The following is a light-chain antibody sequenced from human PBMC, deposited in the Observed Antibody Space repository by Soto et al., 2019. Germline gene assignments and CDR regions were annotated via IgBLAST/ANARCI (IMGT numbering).Light chain of an antibody. CDR3: QQRSKWPQT. CDR2: DAS. V-gene: IGKV3-11*01. J-gene: IGKJ1*01. CDR1: QSVSSY. Sequence: EIVLTQSPATLSLSPGERATLSCRASQSVSSYLAWYQQKPGQAPRLLIYDASSRATGIPARFSGSGSGTDFTLTISTLEPEDFAVYYCQQRSKWPQTFGQGTKVDIK.